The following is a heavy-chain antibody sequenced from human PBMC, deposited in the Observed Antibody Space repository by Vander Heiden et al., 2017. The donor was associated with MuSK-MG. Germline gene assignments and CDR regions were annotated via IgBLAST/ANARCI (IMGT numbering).Heavy chain of an antibody. CDR3: AKASPSKGGGGRAPFDY. V-gene: IGHV3-23*01. D-gene: IGHD2-21*01. Sequence: EVQLLESGGGLVQPGGSLSRSCAAPGFPSSNHAMCWVRQAPGKGLKWVSAISGGGGSTYYADSVKGRFTISRDDSKNTLYLQMNSLRAEDTAVYYCAKASPSKGGGGRAPFDYWGQGTLVTVSS. CDR1: GFPSSNHA. CDR2: ISGGGGST. J-gene: IGHJ4*02.